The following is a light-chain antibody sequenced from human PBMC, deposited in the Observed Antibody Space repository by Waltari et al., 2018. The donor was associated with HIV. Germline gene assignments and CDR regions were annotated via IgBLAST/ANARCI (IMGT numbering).Light chain of an antibody. Sequence: DIQMTQSPPSLSASIGDSVTITCRAGQNIGSYLNWFQQRSGKAPKLLIYAASTIVSGVPSRFSGSGSATDFTLTINSLQPEDFATYYCQQSYNTPRTFGQGTKLETK. CDR2: AAS. CDR3: QQSYNTPRT. J-gene: IGKJ2*01. CDR1: QNIGSY. V-gene: IGKV1-39*01.